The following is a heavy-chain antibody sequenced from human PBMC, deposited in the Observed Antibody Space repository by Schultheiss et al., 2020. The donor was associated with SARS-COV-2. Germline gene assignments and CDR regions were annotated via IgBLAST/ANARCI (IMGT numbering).Heavy chain of an antibody. D-gene: IGHD3-3*01. V-gene: IGHV3-7*04. CDR1: GFTFSSYW. CDR3: AREGYFGVVRNDY. J-gene: IGHJ4*02. Sequence: GESLKISCAASGFTFSSYWMSWVRQAPGKGLEWVANIKQDGSEKYYVDSVKGRFTISRDNAKNSLYLQMNSLRAEDTAVYYCAREGYFGVVRNDYWGQGTLVTVSS. CDR2: IKQDGSEK.